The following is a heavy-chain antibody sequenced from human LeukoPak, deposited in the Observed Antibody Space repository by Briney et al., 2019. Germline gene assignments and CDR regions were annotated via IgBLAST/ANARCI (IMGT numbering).Heavy chain of an antibody. D-gene: IGHD3-10*01. V-gene: IGHV3-21*01. CDR1: GFTFSSHT. CDR3: ARGGAMVRGVSPLDY. Sequence: GRSLRLSCAASGFTFSSHTMNWVRQAPGKGLEWVSSISSSGNYIYYADSGKGRFTNSRDNAKNSLYLQMNSLRAEDTAVYYCARGGAMVRGVSPLDYWGQGNLVTVSS. CDR2: ISSSGNYI. J-gene: IGHJ4*02.